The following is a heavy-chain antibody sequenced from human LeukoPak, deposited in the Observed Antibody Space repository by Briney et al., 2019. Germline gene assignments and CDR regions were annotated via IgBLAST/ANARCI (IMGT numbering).Heavy chain of an antibody. CDR2: ISSSSSYI. V-gene: IGHV3-21*01. CDR3: ARDCSGGSCYRAGST. D-gene: IGHD2-15*01. CDR1: GFTSSSYS. Sequence: GGSLRLSCAASGFTSSSYSMNWVRQAPGKGLEWVSSISSSSSYIYYADSVKGRFTISRDNAKNSLYLQMNSLRAEDTAVYYCARDCSGGSCYRAGSTWGQGTLVTVSS. J-gene: IGHJ4*02.